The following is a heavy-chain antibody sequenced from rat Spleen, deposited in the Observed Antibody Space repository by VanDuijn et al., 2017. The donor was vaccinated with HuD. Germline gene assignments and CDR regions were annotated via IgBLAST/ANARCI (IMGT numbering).Heavy chain of an antibody. CDR2: ISTGGGNT. CDR1: GFTLSDHY. V-gene: IGHV5-25*01. D-gene: IGHD5-1*01. J-gene: IGHJ2*01. Sequence: EVQLVESDGGLVQPGRSLKLSCAASGFTLSDHYMAWVRQAPTKGLEWVASISTGGGNTYYRDSVKGRFTISREDGRSTLYLQMNSLRSEDTATYYCTRENWVFDYWGQGVMVTVSS. CDR3: TRENWVFDY.